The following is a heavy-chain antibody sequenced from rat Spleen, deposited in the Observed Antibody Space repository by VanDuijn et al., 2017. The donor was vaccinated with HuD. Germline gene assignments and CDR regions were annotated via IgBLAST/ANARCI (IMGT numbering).Heavy chain of an antibody. D-gene: IGHD1-9*01. J-gene: IGHJ3*01. Sequence: EVQLVESGGGLVQPGRSLKLSCAASGFTFSDYNMAWVRQTPKMGLGWVATISYDGSGTYYRDSVKGRFTISRDNAKNTLYLQMDSLRSEDTATYYCTTKMGITTDWFAYWGQGTLVTVSS. V-gene: IGHV5-7*01. CDR2: ISYDGSGT. CDR3: TTKMGITTDWFAY. CDR1: GFTFSDYN.